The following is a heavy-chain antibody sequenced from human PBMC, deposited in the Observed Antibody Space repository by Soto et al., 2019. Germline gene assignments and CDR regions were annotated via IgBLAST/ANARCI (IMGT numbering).Heavy chain of an antibody. CDR1: GFIFSGSA. J-gene: IGHJ3*02. CDR3: VRYCSGGSCPDAFDI. V-gene: IGHV3-73*01. CDR2: IRSKANNDAI. D-gene: IGHD2-15*01. Sequence: GGSLRLSCAASGFIFSGSAMHWVRQASGKGLEWVGRIRSKANNDAIAYAASVKGRFTISRDDSKNTAYLQMNSLKTEDTAVYYCVRYCSGGSCPDAFDIWGQGTMVTVSS.